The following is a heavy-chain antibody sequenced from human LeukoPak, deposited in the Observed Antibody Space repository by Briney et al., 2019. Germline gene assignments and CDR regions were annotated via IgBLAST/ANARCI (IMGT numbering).Heavy chain of an antibody. J-gene: IGHJ4*02. CDR1: GGSFSGYY. CDR3: AREHGSDARNY. CDR2: INHSGST. D-gene: IGHD3-16*01. Sequence: SETLSLTCAVYGGSFSGYYWSWIRQPPGKGLEWIGEINHSGSTNYNPSLKSRVTISVDTSKNQFSLKLSSVTAADTAVYYCAREHGSDARNYWGQGTLVTVSS. V-gene: IGHV4-34*01.